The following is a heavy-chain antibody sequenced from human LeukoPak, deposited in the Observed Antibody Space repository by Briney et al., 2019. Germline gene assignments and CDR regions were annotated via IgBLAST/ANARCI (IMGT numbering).Heavy chain of an antibody. Sequence: PGGSLRLSCAASGFTFSTYNMNWVRQAPGKGLEWVSSISGSSSYIYYADSVKGRFTISRDNAKNSVHLQMNSLSAEDTAIYYCASSGCGGDCYSEKTYYLDYWGPGTLVTVSS. CDR3: ASSGCGGDCYSEKTYYLDY. D-gene: IGHD2-21*02. CDR2: ISGSSSYI. V-gene: IGHV3-21*06. J-gene: IGHJ4*02. CDR1: GFTFSTYN.